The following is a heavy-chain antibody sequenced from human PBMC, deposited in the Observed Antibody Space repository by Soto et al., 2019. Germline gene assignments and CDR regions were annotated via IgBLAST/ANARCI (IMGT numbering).Heavy chain of an antibody. CDR3: ARGMVDFDY. CDR1: GCSISSYY. V-gene: IGHV4-59*01. Sequence: SETLSLPCPVSGCSISSYYWSWIRQPPGKGLEWIGYIYYSGSTNYNPSLKSRVTISVDTSKNQFSLKLSSVTAADTAVYYCARGMVDFDYWGQGTLVTVSS. CDR2: IYYSGST. D-gene: IGHD3-10*01. J-gene: IGHJ4*02.